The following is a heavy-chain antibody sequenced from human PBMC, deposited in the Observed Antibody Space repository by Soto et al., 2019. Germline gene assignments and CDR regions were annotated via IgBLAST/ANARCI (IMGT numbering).Heavy chain of an antibody. D-gene: IGHD3-10*01. CDR3: AKRGKGSAFGELLLGGYYYYYYMDV. Sequence: GGSLRLSCAASGFTFSSYAMSWVRQAPGKGLEWVSAISGSGGSTYYADSVKGRFTISRDNSKNTLYLQMNSLRAEDTAVYYCAKRGKGSAFGELLLGGYYYYYYMDVWGKGTTVTVSS. CDR1: GFTFSSYA. V-gene: IGHV3-23*01. J-gene: IGHJ6*03. CDR2: ISGSGGST.